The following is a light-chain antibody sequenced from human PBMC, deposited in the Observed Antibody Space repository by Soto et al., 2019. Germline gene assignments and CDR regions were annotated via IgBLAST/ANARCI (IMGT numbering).Light chain of an antibody. J-gene: IGKJ1*01. CDR1: QSVLYSSNNKNY. Sequence: DIVMTQSPDSLAVSLGERATINCKSSQSVLYSSNNKNYLAWYQQKPGQPPKLLIYWASTRESGVPDRFSGSGSRTDFTLTINSLQAEDVAVYYCQQYYSTPKTFGQGTKVEIK. V-gene: IGKV4-1*01. CDR3: QQYYSTPKT. CDR2: WAS.